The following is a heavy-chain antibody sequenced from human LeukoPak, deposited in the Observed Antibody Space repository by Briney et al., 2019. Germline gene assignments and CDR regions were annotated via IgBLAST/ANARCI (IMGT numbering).Heavy chain of an antibody. Sequence: GGSLRLSCAASGFTFSSYSMNWVRQAPGKGLEWVSSISSSSSYIYYADSVKGRFTISRDNAKNSLYLQMNSLRAEDTAVYYRAKDTVAAVAVPYWGQGTLVTVSS. D-gene: IGHD6-19*01. CDR1: GFTFSSYS. CDR2: ISSSSSYI. J-gene: IGHJ4*02. CDR3: AKDTVAAVAVPY. V-gene: IGHV3-21*04.